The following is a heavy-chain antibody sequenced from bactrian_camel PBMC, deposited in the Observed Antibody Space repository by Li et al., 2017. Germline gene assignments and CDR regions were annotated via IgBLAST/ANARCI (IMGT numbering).Heavy chain of an antibody. V-gene: IGHV3S54*01. CDR2: VYTGGPDI. Sequence: HVQLVESGGDSVQAGGTLRLSCVASGHTDSIDSLITMGWLRQAPGKEREGVASVYTGGPDIHYADFVKGRFTISKDNAKNTLYLQMNNLKPEDTAMYYCAAEDTPFFRCALNVILTAPYWGLGTQVTVS. CDR3: AAEDTPFFRCALNVILTAPY. J-gene: IGHJ4*01. D-gene: IGHD1*01. CDR1: GHTDSIDSLIT.